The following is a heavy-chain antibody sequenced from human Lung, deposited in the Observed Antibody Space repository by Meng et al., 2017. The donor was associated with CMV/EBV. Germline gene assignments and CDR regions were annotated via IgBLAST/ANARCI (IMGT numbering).Heavy chain of an antibody. D-gene: IGHD3-10*01. CDR3: LGRSGGSV. V-gene: IGHV4-4*02. CDR1: GCSITTHDW. J-gene: IGHJ1*01. Sequence: VRRPGSGPAVSKQASALSLTCAVSGCSITTHDWWVWVRQPPRTELEWIGEIPHRGSSAYKPSLKCRVSMSIDKSKNRFSLKLASVTAADTAVYHCLGRSGGSVWGQGTLVTVSS. CDR2: IPHRGSS.